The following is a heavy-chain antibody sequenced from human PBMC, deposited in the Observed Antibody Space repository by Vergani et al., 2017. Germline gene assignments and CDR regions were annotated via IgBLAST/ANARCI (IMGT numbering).Heavy chain of an antibody. Sequence: QVQLVESGGGVVQPGRSLRLSCAASGFTFSSYGMHWVRQAPGKGLEWVAVISYDGSNKYYADSVKGRFTISRDNSKNTLYLQMNSLRAEDTAVYYCARISDYSNYLFDYWGQGTLVTVSS. CDR2: ISYDGSNK. D-gene: IGHD4-11*01. CDR3: ARISDYSNYLFDY. V-gene: IGHV3-30*03. J-gene: IGHJ4*02. CDR1: GFTFSSYG.